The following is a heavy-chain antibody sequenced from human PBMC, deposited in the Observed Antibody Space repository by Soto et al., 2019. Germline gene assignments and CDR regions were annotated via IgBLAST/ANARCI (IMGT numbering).Heavy chain of an antibody. CDR3: ARWEFYDFWSGYKDENGMDV. Sequence: QPGGSLRLPCAASGFNFRSYAMSWVRQAPGKGLEWVSAISGSGGSIYYADSVKGRFTISRDNSKNTLYLQMNNLRAEDTAVYYCARWEFYDFWSGYKDENGMDVWGQGTTVTVSS. J-gene: IGHJ6*02. CDR1: GFNFRSYA. CDR2: ISGSGGSI. D-gene: IGHD3-3*01. V-gene: IGHV3-23*01.